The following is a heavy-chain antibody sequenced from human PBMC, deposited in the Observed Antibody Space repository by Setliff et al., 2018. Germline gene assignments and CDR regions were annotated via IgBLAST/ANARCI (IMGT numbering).Heavy chain of an antibody. J-gene: IGHJ4*02. V-gene: IGHV4-38-2*02. CDR3: ARLDSSSRVDY. D-gene: IGHD6-13*01. CDR1: GYSISSGYY. Sequence: SETLSLTCTVSGYSISSGYYWGWIRQPPGKGLEWIGSIYHSGSTYYNPSLKSRVTISVDTSKNQFSLKLSSVTAADTAVYYCARLDSSSRVDYWGQGTLVTRLL. CDR2: IYHSGST.